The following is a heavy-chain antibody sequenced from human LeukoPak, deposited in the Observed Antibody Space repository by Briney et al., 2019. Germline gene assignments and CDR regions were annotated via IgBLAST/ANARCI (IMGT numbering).Heavy chain of an antibody. CDR2: ISYDRSNK. J-gene: IGHJ5*01. V-gene: IGHV3-30-3*01. CDR3: ARDYTGGGSSWSDNWFDP. CDR1: GFTFSRYA. D-gene: IGHD6-13*01. Sequence: PGRSLRLSCAASGFTFSRYAMHWVRQAPGKGLEWVAVISYDRSNKYYADSVKGRFTISRDSSKNTLYLQMNSLRAEDTAVYYCARDYTGGGSSWSDNWFDPWGQGTLVTVSS.